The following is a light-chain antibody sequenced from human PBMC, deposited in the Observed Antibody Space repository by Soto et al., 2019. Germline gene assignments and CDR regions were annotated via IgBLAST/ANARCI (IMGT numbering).Light chain of an antibody. J-gene: IGKJ2*01. CDR3: QQYGGTPPHT. CDR1: QSVSSSY. CDR2: GAS. V-gene: IGKV3-20*01. Sequence: EIVLTQSPGTLSLSPGERATLSCRASQSVSSSYLAWYQQKPGQAPRLLIYGASSRATGIPDRFSGSGSGTDFSPTISRLEPEDFAVYYYQQYGGTPPHTFGQGTKVEIK.